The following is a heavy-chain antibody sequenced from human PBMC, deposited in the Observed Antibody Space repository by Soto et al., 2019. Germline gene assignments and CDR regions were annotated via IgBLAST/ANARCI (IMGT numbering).Heavy chain of an antibody. J-gene: IGHJ4*02. D-gene: IGHD3-9*01. CDR3: ARNSPEWSLRYFHWLPNTIDY. CDR2: IYYSGST. CDR1: GGSISSSSYY. V-gene: IGHV4-39*01. Sequence: PSETLSLTCTVSGGSISSSSYYWGWIRQPPGKGLEWIGSIYYSGSTYYNPSLKSRVTISVDTSKNQFSLKLSSVTAADTAVYYCARNSPEWSLRYFHWLPNTIDYWGQGSLVTVSS.